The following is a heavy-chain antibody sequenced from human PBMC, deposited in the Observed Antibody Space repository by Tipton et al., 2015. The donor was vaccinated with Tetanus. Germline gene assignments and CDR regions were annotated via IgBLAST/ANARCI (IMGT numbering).Heavy chain of an antibody. J-gene: IGHJ3*02. V-gene: IGHV4-59*01. Sequence: TLSLTCTVSGGSISSYYWSWIRQPPGKGLEWIGYIYYSGSTNYNPSLKSRVTISVDTSKNQFSLKLSSVTAADTAVYYSARGPPHADALQRVGDAFDIWGQGTMVTVSS. CDR2: IYYSGST. CDR1: GGSISSYY. D-gene: IGHD2-15*01. CDR3: ARGPPHADALQRVGDAFDI.